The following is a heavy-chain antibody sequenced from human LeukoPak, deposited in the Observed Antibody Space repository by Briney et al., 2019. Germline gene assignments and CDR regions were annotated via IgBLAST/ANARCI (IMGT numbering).Heavy chain of an antibody. CDR3: ARHARYYDSSGYSFDY. Sequence: PSETLSLTCTVPGGSISSYYWSWIRQPPGKGLEWIGYIYYSGSTNYNPSLKSRVTISVDTSKIQFSLKLSSVTAVDTAVYYCARHARYYDSSGYSFDYWGQGTLVTVSS. J-gene: IGHJ4*02. D-gene: IGHD3-22*01. CDR1: GGSISSYY. V-gene: IGHV4-59*08. CDR2: IYYSGST.